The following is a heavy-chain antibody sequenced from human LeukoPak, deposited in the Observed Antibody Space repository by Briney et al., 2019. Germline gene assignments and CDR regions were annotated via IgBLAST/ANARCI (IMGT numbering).Heavy chain of an antibody. V-gene: IGHV1-46*01. CDR1: GYTFTCYY. D-gene: IGHD4-17*01. CDR3: ARGMTTVTIRFDY. Sequence: ASVKVSCKASGYTFTCYYMHWVRQAPGQGLEWMGIINPSGGSTNYAQKFQGRVTMTRDTSTSTVYMELSSLRSEDTAAYYCARGMTTVTIRFDYWGQGTLVTVSS. CDR2: INPSGGST. J-gene: IGHJ4*02.